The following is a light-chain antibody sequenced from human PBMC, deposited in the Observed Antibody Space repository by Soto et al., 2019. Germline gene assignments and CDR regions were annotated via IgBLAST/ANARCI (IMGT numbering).Light chain of an antibody. CDR1: QRVDSY. Sequence: EIVFTQSPAALSSSPGERDTLSCRASQRVDSYLVWYQQKPGQAPRLLISGASNRATGIAARFSGSGSGTDFTLTINSLEPEDFAVYYCQQRNNWPITFGQGTRLEIK. CDR2: GAS. J-gene: IGKJ5*01. V-gene: IGKV3-11*01. CDR3: QQRNNWPIT.